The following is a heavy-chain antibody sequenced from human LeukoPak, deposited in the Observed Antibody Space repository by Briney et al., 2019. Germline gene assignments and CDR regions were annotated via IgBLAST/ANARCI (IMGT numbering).Heavy chain of an antibody. CDR3: AREVAPLYFHYGMDV. CDR1: KFTFSNYG. V-gene: IGHV3-33*08. Sequence: PGGSLRLSCAASKFTFSNYGMHWVRQAPGKGLEWVAVTWYDGRNNYYAASVKGRLTISRDDSKTTVYLLMNSLRAEDTAVYYCAREVAPLYFHYGMDVWGEGTTVTVFS. J-gene: IGHJ6*01. D-gene: IGHD2-21*01. CDR2: TWYDGRNN.